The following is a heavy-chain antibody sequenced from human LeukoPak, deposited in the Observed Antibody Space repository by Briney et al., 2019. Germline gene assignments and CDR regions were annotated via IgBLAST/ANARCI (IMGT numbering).Heavy chain of an antibody. D-gene: IGHD3-3*01. V-gene: IGHV3-23*01. J-gene: IGHJ4*02. CDR1: GFSFSNYW. CDR3: AKDTGEGGLLWSGYLYFDY. Sequence: GGSLRLSCAASGFSFSNYWMSWVRQAPGKGLEWVSAISGSGGSTYYADSVKGRFTISRDNSKNTLYLQMNSLRAEDTAVYYCAKDTGEGGLLWSGYLYFDYWGQGTLVTVSS. CDR2: ISGSGGST.